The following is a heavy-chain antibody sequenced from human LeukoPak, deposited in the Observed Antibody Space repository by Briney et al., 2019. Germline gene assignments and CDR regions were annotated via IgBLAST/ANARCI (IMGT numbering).Heavy chain of an antibody. CDR3: ARVEGGSGSLFDY. J-gene: IGHJ4*02. V-gene: IGHV4-39*07. CDR1: GGSISSSSYY. D-gene: IGHD1-26*01. CDR2: IYYSGST. Sequence: SETLSLTCTVSGGSISSSSYYWGWIRQPPGKGLEWIGSIYYSGSTYYNPSLKSRVTISVDTSKNQFSLKLSSVTAADTAVYYCARVEGGSGSLFDYWGQGTLVTVSS.